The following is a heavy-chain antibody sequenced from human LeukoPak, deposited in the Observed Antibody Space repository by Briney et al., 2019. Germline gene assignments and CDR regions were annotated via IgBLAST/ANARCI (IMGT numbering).Heavy chain of an antibody. D-gene: IGHD3-22*01. CDR3: ARDQYYYDSSGYPT. Sequence: PGGSLRLSCVASGLTFSDHNMNWVRQAPRKGLEWVSYIRSTSSTIYYADSVKGRFTISRDNAKNSLYLQMNSLRDEDTAVYYCARDQYYYDSSGYPTWGQGTLVTVPS. CDR1: GLTFSDHN. CDR2: IRSTSSTI. V-gene: IGHV3-48*02. J-gene: IGHJ4*02.